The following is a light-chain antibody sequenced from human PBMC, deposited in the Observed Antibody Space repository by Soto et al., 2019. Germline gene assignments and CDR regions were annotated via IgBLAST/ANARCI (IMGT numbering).Light chain of an antibody. J-gene: IGKJ2*01. Sequence: AIQMTQSPSSLSASVGDRVTLTCRASQGIRNDLGWYQQKPGKAPKLLLYAASSLQSGVPSRFSGSGSGTDFTLTISSLQPEDFATYYCLQDYNCPYTFGQGTKLEIK. CDR2: AAS. V-gene: IGKV1-6*01. CDR1: QGIRND. CDR3: LQDYNCPYT.